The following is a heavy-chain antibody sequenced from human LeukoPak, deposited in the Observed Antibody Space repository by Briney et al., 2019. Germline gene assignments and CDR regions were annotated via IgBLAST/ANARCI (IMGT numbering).Heavy chain of an antibody. D-gene: IGHD5-12*01. CDR3: ARSRWATGHPFDY. CDR1: GGSISSGSYY. CDR2: IYYSGST. Sequence: KPSETLSLTCTVSGGSISSGSYYWSWIRQPPGKGLEWIGSIYYSGSTYYNPSLKSRVTISVDTSKNQFSLKLSSVTAADTAVYYCARSRWATGHPFDYWGQGTLVTVSS. J-gene: IGHJ4*02. V-gene: IGHV4-39*01.